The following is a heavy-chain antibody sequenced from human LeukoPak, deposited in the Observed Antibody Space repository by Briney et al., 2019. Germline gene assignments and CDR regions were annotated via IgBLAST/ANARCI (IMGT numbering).Heavy chain of an antibody. Sequence: ASVKVSCKASGGTFSSYAISWVRQAPGQGLEWMGGIIPIFGTANYAQKLQGRVTMTTDTSTSTAYMELRSLRSDDTAVYYCARDSKYDYYDSSGYYLLRKPVDYWGQGTLVTVSS. CDR3: ARDSKYDYYDSSGYYLLRKPVDY. CDR2: IIPIFGTA. V-gene: IGHV1-69*05. J-gene: IGHJ4*02. D-gene: IGHD3-22*01. CDR1: GGTFSSYA.